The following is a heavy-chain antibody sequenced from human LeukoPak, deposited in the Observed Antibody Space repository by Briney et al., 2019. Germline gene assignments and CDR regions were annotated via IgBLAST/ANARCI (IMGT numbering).Heavy chain of an antibody. V-gene: IGHV4-34*01. CDR3: ASQESSTSYHFDY. Sequence: PSETLSLTCALYGGSSCGYYWSWIRQPPGKGLEWIGEINHSGSTNYNPSLKSRVTISVDTSKNQFSLKLSSVTAADTAVYYCASQESSTSYHFDYWGQGTLVTVSS. J-gene: IGHJ4*02. D-gene: IGHD2-2*01. CDR2: INHSGST. CDR1: GGSSCGYY.